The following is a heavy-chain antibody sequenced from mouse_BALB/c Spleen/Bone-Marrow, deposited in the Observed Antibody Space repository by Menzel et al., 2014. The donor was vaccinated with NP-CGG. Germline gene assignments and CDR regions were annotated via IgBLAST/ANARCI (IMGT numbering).Heavy chain of an antibody. D-gene: IGHD2-14*01. CDR3: AREGYGRYFDY. CDR1: GYTFTSYY. Sequence: VQLQQAGPELVKPGASVRISCKASGYTFTSYYIHWVKQRPGQGLEWIGWIYPGNVNTKYNEKFKGKATLTADKSSSTAYMQLSSLTSEDSAVDFCAREGYGRYFDYWGQGTTLTVSS. V-gene: IGHV1S56*01. J-gene: IGHJ2*01. CDR2: IYPGNVNT.